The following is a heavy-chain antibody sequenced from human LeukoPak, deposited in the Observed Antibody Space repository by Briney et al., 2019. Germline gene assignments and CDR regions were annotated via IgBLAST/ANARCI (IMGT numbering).Heavy chain of an antibody. J-gene: IGHJ6*02. CDR3: ARIGSSGWYDYYYYGIDV. CDR2: IYSGGST. CDR1: GFTVSSNY. D-gene: IGHD6-19*01. Sequence: GGSLRLSCAASGFTVSSNYMSWVRQAPGKGLEWVSVIYSGGSTYYAGSVKGRFTISRDNSKNTLYLQMNSLRAEDTAVYYCARIGSSGWYDYYYYGIDVWGQGTTVTVSS. V-gene: IGHV3-66*01.